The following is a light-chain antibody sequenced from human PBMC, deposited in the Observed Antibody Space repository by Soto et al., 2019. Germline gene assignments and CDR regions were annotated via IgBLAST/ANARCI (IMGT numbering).Light chain of an antibody. CDR3: SSYTSSSIYV. V-gene: IGLV2-14*01. Sequence: QSVLTQPASLSVSPGQSITISCTGTSSDVGAYNYVSWYQQHPGKAPELIIFDVTNRPSGVSNRFSGSKSGNTASLTISGLQAEDETDYYCSSYTSSSIYVFGTGTKVTVL. J-gene: IGLJ1*01. CDR1: SSDVGAYNY. CDR2: DVT.